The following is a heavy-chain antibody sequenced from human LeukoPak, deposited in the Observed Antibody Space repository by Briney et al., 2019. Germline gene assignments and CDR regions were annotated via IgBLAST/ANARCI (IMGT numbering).Heavy chain of an antibody. J-gene: IGHJ3*02. Sequence: GSSVKVSCKASGGTFSSYAISWVRQAPGQGLEWMGGIIPVFGTANYAQKFKGRVTITADESTSTAYMELSSLRSEDTAVYYCARDRVVGLGIDNAFDIWGHGTMVTVSS. CDR1: GGTFSSYA. CDR2: IIPVFGTA. D-gene: IGHD2-15*01. V-gene: IGHV1-69*01. CDR3: ARDRVVGLGIDNAFDI.